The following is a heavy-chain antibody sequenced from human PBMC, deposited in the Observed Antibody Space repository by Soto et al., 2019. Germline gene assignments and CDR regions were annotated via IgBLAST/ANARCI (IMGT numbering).Heavy chain of an antibody. CDR3: ARGRYYYDSSGYYYFDY. CDR1: GGSISSYY. J-gene: IGHJ4*02. Sequence: QVQLQESGPGLVKPSETLSLTCTVSGGSISSYYWSWIRQPPGKGLEWIGYIYYSGSTNYNPSLKSRVTISVDTSKNQFSLKLSSVTAADTAVYYCARGRYYYDSSGYYYFDYWGQGTLVTVSS. CDR2: IYYSGST. D-gene: IGHD3-22*01. V-gene: IGHV4-59*01.